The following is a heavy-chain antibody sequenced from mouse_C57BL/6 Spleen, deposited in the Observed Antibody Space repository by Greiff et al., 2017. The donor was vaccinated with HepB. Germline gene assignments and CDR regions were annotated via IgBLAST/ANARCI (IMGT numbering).Heavy chain of an antibody. Sequence: QVQLQQPGAELVKPGASVKLSCKASGYTFTSYWMHWVKQRPGQGLEWIGMIHPNSGSTNYNEKFKSKATLTVDKSSSTAYMQLSSLTSEDSAVYYCARDPDYYGSSYDYYAMDYWGQGTSVTVSS. CDR3: ARDPDYYGSSYDYYAMDY. D-gene: IGHD1-1*01. V-gene: IGHV1-64*01. CDR2: IHPNSGST. CDR1: GYTFTSYW. J-gene: IGHJ4*01.